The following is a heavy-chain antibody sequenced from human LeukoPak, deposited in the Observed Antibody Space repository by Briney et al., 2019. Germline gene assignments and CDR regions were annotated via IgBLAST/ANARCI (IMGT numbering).Heavy chain of an antibody. CDR2: ISSTSRNI. CDR1: GFNFDDYV. Sequence: GSLRLSCAASGFNFDDYVMSWVRQAPGKGLEWLSYISSTSRNIYYADSVKGRFTVSRDNAKNSLFLQMNSLRAEDTAIYYCAREWRGSGDYWGQGTLVTVSS. CDR3: AREWRGSGDY. V-gene: IGHV3-48*04. J-gene: IGHJ4*02. D-gene: IGHD3-10*01.